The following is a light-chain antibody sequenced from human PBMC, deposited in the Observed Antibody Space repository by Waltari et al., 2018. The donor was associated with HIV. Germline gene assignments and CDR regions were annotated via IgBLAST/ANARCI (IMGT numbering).Light chain of an antibody. Sequence: QSALTQPASVSGSPGQSITIPCPGTSSNVRSHDLVPSYQQHPGEAPKLIIYEVTKRPSGVSNRFSGSKSGNTASLTISGLQAEDEADYYCCSCPRSGIRYVFGTGTKVTVL. J-gene: IGLJ1*01. CDR1: SSNVRSHDL. CDR3: CSCPRSGIRYV. V-gene: IGLV2-23*02. CDR2: EVT.